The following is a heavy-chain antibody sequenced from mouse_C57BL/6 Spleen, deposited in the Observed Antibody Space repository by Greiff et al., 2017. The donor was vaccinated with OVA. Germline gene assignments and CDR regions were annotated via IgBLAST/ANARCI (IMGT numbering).Heavy chain of an antibody. Sequence: EVMLVESGGGLVKPGGSLKLSCAASGFTFSSYTMSWVRQTPEKRLEWVATISGGGGNTYYPDSVKGRVTISRDNAKNTLYLQMSSLRSEDTALYYCARHDYGRNYYAMDYWGQGTSVTVSS. D-gene: IGHD1-1*01. CDR3: ARHDYGRNYYAMDY. CDR2: ISGGGGNT. CDR1: GFTFSSYT. V-gene: IGHV5-9*01. J-gene: IGHJ4*01.